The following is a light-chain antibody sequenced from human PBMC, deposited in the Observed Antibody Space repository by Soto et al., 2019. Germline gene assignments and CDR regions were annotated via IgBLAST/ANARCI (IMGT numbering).Light chain of an antibody. CDR3: SSYTTSSIYV. V-gene: IGLV2-14*01. J-gene: IGLJ1*01. CDR2: EVS. CDR1: SSDVGAYNY. Sequence: QSVLTQPASVSGSPGRSITISCTGTSSDVGAYNYVSWYQQHPGKAPKLMIFEVSNRPSGVSNRFSASKSGNTASLTISGLQAEDEADYYCSSYTTSSIYVFGTGTKVTVL.